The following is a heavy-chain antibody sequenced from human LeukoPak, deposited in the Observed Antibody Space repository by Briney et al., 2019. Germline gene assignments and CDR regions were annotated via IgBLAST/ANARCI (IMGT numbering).Heavy chain of an antibody. CDR3: AKVMTRTMVRGVPPSDY. CDR1: GFTFSSYA. V-gene: IGHV3-23*01. Sequence: GGSLRLPCAASGFTFSSYAMSWVRQAPGKGLEWVSAISGSGGSTYYADSVKGRFTISRDNSKNTLYLQMNSLRAEDTAVYYCAKVMTRTMVRGVPPSDYWGQGTLVTVSS. D-gene: IGHD3-10*01. CDR2: ISGSGGST. J-gene: IGHJ4*02.